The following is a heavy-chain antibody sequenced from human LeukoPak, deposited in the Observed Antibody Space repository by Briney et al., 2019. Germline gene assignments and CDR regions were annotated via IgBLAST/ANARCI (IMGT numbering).Heavy chain of an antibody. Sequence: GGFLRLYCAASGFTFSSYSMNWVRQAPGKGLEWVSSISSSSSYIYYADSVKGRFTISRDNAKNSLYLQMNSLRAEDTAVYYCVLVPKSSSIADVSFDYWGQGTLVTVSS. V-gene: IGHV3-21*01. CDR2: ISSSSSYI. D-gene: IGHD6-6*01. J-gene: IGHJ4*02. CDR1: GFTFSSYS. CDR3: VLVPKSSSIADVSFDY.